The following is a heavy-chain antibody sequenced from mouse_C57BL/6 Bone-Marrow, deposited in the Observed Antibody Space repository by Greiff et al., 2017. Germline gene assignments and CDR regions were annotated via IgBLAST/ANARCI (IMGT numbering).Heavy chain of an antibody. V-gene: IGHV14-4*01. D-gene: IGHD1-2*01. Sequence: VQLQQSGAELVRPGASVKLSCTASGFNIKDDYMHWVKQRPEQGLEWIGWIDPENGDTEYASKFQGQATITADTSSNPAYLQLSSLTAEDTAIYYCTTWDVTAGYYDVDYWGQGTSVTVSS. CDR2: IDPENGDT. CDR1: GFNIKDDY. J-gene: IGHJ4*01. CDR3: TTWDVTAGYYDVDY.